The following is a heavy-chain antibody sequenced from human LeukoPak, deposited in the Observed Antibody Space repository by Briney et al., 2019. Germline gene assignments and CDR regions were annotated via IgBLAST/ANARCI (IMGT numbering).Heavy chain of an antibody. V-gene: IGHV1-2*02. D-gene: IGHD2-15*01. Sequence: GASVKVSCKASGYTFTRYDMHWGRQAPGQGLEGRGWINPNSGGTNYAQKFQGRVTMTRDTSISTAYMEVSSLRSEDTAVYYCARGSVTIDCSGGSCSRLDPWGQGTLVTVSS. CDR3: ARGSVTIDCSGGSCSRLDP. CDR1: GYTFTRYD. J-gene: IGHJ5*02. CDR2: INPNSGGT.